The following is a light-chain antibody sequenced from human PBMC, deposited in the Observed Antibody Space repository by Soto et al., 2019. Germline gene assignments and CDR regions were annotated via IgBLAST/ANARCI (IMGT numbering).Light chain of an antibody. CDR1: YSDVGAFNF. Sequence: QSVLTQPASVSGSPGQSITISCTGTYSDVGAFNFVTWYQQHPGKAPKLIICNVSERPSGVSNRFSGSMSGNTASLTIAGLQAEDEADYYCNSYTASRTYVFGTGTKVTVL. J-gene: IGLJ1*01. CDR3: NSYTASRTYV. V-gene: IGLV2-14*01. CDR2: NVS.